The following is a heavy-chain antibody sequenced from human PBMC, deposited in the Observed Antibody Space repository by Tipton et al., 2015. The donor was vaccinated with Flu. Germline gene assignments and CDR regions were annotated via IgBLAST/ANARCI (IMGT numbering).Heavy chain of an antibody. Sequence: LRLSCTVSGYSISSGFYWGWIRQPPGKGLEWIGNIYHSGSTFYNPSLKSRVTISVDTPKNQFSLKLSSVTAADTAVYYCARGDGYNFDYWGQGTLVTVSS. V-gene: IGHV4-38-2*02. J-gene: IGHJ4*02. D-gene: IGHD5-24*01. CDR3: ARGDGYNFDY. CDR1: GYSISSGFY. CDR2: IYHSGST.